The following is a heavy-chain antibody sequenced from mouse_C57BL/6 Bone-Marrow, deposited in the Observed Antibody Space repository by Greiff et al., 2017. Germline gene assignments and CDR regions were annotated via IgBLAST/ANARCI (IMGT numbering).Heavy chain of an antibody. D-gene: IGHD5-1-1*01. J-gene: IGHJ3*01. V-gene: IGHV14-4*01. CDR1: GFNFKDDY. Sequence: EVQLQQSGAELVRPGASVKLSCTASGFNFKDDYMRWVKQRPEQGLAWIGWIDPENGDTYYASKFKGKATITADTSSSTAYLQLRSLTSEDTAVYYCAFDTTFAFWGTGTMVTVSA. CDR2: IDPENGDT. CDR3: AFDTTFAF.